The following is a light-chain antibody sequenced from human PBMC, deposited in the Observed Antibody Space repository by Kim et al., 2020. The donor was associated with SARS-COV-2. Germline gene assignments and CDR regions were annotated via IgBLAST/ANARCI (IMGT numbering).Light chain of an antibody. CDR2: RNN. J-gene: IGLJ3*02. Sequence: ELTQPPSASGTPGQRVTISCSGNISNIETNYVYWYQHLPGTAPKLLIYRNNQRPSGVPDRFSGSKSGTSASLAISGLRSDDEADYYCSAWDDSLSGPVFGGGTQLTVL. V-gene: IGLV1-47*01. CDR3: SAWDDSLSGPV. CDR1: ISNIETNY.